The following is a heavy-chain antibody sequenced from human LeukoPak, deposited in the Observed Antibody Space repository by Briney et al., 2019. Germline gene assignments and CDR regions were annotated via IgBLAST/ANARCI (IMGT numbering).Heavy chain of an antibody. Sequence: GGSLRLSCAASGFTFSSYALSWVRQAPGKGLEWVSFISGSGRGTEYGDSVKGRFTISRDSSKNTLSLQMNSLKAEDTAVYYCAKLLRSNDWFFDYWGQGTLVTVSS. CDR3: AKLLRSNDWFFDY. V-gene: IGHV3-23*01. J-gene: IGHJ4*02. CDR2: ISGSGRGT. CDR1: GFTFSSYA. D-gene: IGHD3-9*01.